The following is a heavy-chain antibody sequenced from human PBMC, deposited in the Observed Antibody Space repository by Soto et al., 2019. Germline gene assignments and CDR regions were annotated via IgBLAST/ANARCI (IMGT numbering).Heavy chain of an antibody. J-gene: IGHJ5*02. CDR1: GFTFSSYA. V-gene: IGHV3-23*01. CDR3: AKDQYYDSSGNWFDP. CDR2: ISGSGGST. Sequence: HPGGSLRLSCAASGFTFSSYAMSWVRQAPGKGLEWVSAISGSGGSTYYADSVKGRFTISRDNSKNTLYLQMNSLRAEGTAVYYCAKDQYYDSSGNWFDPWGQGTLVTVSS. D-gene: IGHD3-22*01.